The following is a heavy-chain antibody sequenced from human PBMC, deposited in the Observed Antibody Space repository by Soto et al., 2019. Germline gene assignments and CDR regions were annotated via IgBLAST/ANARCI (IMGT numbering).Heavy chain of an antibody. V-gene: IGHV3-9*01. J-gene: IGHJ5*02. Sequence: EVQLVESGGGLVQPGRSLRLSCAASGFTFDDYAMHWVRQAPGKGLEWVSGISWNSGSIGYADSVKGRFTISRDNAKNSLYLQVNSLRDEEPCVYYCAEGESMREKFDPWGQGTLVTVS. CDR1: GFTFDDYA. CDR2: ISWNSGSI. D-gene: IGHD3-22*01. CDR3: AEGESMREKFDP.